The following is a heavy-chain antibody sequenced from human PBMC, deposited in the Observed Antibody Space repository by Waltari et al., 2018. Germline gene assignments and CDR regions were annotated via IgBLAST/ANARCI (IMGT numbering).Heavy chain of an antibody. CDR2: VYVRSGRT. D-gene: IGHD4-17*01. CDR1: GGPIAGYFA. Sequence: QVQRRESGPPVVKPSTTLSLTSPVPGGPIAGYFAWTWIPRAPGKGLGWFGIVYVRSGRTYANPPLKSRVEISTETAKRHCALGLISTTAADTAVDFCARGRYEDDYGHYYTGVRYNRVDVWGPGVQVIVSS. J-gene: IGHJ5*02. V-gene: IGHV4-59*12. CDR3: ARGRYEDDYGHYYTGVRYNRVDV.